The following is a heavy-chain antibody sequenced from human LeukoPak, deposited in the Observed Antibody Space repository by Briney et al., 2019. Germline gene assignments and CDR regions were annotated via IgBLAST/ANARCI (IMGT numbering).Heavy chain of an antibody. V-gene: IGHV1-46*01. CDR3: AREVGPTPFDY. D-gene: IGHD1-26*01. Sequence: ASVKVSCKASGYTFITYYMHWVRQAPGQGLEWMGIINPSGGSTSYAQKFQGRVTMTRDTSTSTVYIELSSLRSEDTAVYYCAREVGPTPFDYWGQGTLVTVSS. J-gene: IGHJ4*02. CDR1: GYTFITYY. CDR2: INPSGGST.